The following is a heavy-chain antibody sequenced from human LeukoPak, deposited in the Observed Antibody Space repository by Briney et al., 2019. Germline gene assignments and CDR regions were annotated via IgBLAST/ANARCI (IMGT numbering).Heavy chain of an antibody. J-gene: IGHJ4*02. D-gene: IGHD4-23*01. CDR2: INPSGGST. CDR3: ARVRSTVVTPSYYFDY. CDR1: GYTFTSYY. Sequence: ASVKVSCKASGYTFTSYYMHWVRQAPGQGLEWMGIINPSGGSTSYAQKFQGRVTMTRDTSTSIVYMELSSLRSEDTAVYYCARVRSTVVTPSYYFDYWGQGTLVTVSS. V-gene: IGHV1-46*01.